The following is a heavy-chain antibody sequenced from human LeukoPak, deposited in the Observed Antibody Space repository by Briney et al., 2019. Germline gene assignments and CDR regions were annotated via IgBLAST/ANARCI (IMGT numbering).Heavy chain of an antibody. J-gene: IGHJ6*02. D-gene: IGHD5-18*01. V-gene: IGHV3-11*01. Sequence: PGGSLRLSCAASGSTFSDYYMSWIRQAPGKGLEWVSYISSSGSTIYYADSVKGRFTISRDNAKNSLYLQMNSLRAVDTAVYYCARDAVDTANAVWGQGTTVTVSS. CDR1: GSTFSDYY. CDR3: ARDAVDTANAV. CDR2: ISSSGSTI.